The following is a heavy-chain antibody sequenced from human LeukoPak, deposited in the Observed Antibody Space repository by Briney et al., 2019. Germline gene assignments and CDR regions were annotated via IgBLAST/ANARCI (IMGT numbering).Heavy chain of an antibody. CDR2: ISYDGSNK. Sequence: RGSLRLSCAASGFTFSSYAMHWVRQAPGKGLEWVAVISYDGSNKYYADSVKGRFTISRDNSKNTLYLQMNSLRDEDTAVYYCDPHDSSSHVWGQGTLVTVSS. J-gene: IGHJ1*01. D-gene: IGHD6-6*01. CDR1: GFTFSSYA. V-gene: IGHV3-30-3*01. CDR3: DPHDSSSHV.